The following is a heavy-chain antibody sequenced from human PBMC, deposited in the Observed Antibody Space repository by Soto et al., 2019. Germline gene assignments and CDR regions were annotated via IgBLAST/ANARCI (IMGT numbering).Heavy chain of an antibody. V-gene: IGHV3-23*01. D-gene: IGHD1-7*01. CDR1: GFTFSSYA. Sequence: LRLSCAAPGFTFSSYAMSWVRQAPGKGLEWVSAIGGSGGSTYYADSVKGRFTISRDNSKNTLYLQMNSLRAEDTAVYYCAKDLTGTYGMDVWGQGTTVTVSS. J-gene: IGHJ6*02. CDR2: IGGSGGST. CDR3: AKDLTGTYGMDV.